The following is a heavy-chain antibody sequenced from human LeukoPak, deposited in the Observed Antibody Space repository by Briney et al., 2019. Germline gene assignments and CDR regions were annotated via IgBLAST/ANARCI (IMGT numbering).Heavy chain of an antibody. CDR1: GYTFTSYG. J-gene: IGHJ4*02. D-gene: IGHD3-22*01. CDR3: ARDSREVYYYDSSGYYYPGDY. V-gene: IGHV1-18*01. Sequence: GASVKVSCKASGYTFTSYGISWVRQAPGQGLEWMGWISAYNGNTNYAQKLQGRVTMTTDTSTSTAYMELRSLRSDDTAVYYCARDSREVYYYDSSGYYYPGDYWGQGTLVTVSS. CDR2: ISAYNGNT.